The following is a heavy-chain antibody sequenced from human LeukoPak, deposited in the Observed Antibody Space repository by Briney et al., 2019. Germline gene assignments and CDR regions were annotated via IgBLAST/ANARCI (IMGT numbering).Heavy chain of an antibody. CDR1: GFTFSSHW. Sequence: GGSLRLSCIASGFTFSSHWMNWVRQAPGKGPEWVANIMQDGSEKYYVDSVKGRFIISRDNAKNSLYLQMNSLRAEDTAVYYCARESTKYGAYVSGFDFWGQGTMVTVSS. D-gene: IGHD4-17*01. CDR3: ARESTKYGAYVSGFDF. CDR2: IMQDGSEK. J-gene: IGHJ3*01. V-gene: IGHV3-7*01.